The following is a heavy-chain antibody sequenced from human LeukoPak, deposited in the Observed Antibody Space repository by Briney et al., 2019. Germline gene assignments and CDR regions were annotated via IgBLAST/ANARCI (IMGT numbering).Heavy chain of an antibody. CDR3: ARWYSSGWGSYNWFDP. D-gene: IGHD6-19*01. V-gene: IGHV1-18*01. CDR2: ISAYNGNT. J-gene: IGHJ5*02. CDR1: GYTLTSYG. Sequence: ASVKVSCKASGYTLTSYGISWVRQAPGQGLEWMGWISAYNGNTNYAQKLQGRVTMTTDTSTSTAYMELRSLRSDDTAVYYCARWYSSGWGSYNWFDPWGQGTLVTVSS.